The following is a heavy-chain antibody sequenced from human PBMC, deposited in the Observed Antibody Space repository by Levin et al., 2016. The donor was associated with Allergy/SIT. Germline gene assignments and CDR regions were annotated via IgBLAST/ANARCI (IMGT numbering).Heavy chain of an antibody. Sequence: VRQAPGKGLEWVATINQDGSETRYVDSVKGRFTISRDNAKKSLYLQMNSLRAEDTAVFYCAREVRWEPSGKDYWGQGTLVTVSS. CDR2: INQDGSET. J-gene: IGHJ4*02. D-gene: IGHD1-26*01. V-gene: IGHV3-7*03. CDR3: AREVRWEPSGKDY.